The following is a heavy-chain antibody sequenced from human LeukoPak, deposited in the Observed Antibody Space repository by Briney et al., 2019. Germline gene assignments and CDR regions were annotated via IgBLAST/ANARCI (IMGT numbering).Heavy chain of an antibody. V-gene: IGHV3-30*04. CDR1: GFTFSSYS. CDR2: ISYDGSNK. J-gene: IGHJ4*02. D-gene: IGHD2-15*01. CDR3: AREGDIVVVVAATGRDGTYYFDY. Sequence: GRSLTPACAASGFTFSSYSMHWVRHAPGKGMEWVAVISYDGSNKYYADSVKGRFTISRDNSKNTLYLQMNSLRAEDTAVYYCAREGDIVVVVAATGRDGTYYFDYWGQGTLVTVSS.